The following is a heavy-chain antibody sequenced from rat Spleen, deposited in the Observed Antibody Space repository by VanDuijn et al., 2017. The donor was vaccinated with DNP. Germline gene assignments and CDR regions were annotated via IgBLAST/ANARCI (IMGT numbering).Heavy chain of an antibody. V-gene: IGHV5-25*01. J-gene: IGHJ2*01. CDR1: EFTFRNYY. CDR3: ARQAGAY. CDR2: IGTGGGDT. Sequence: EVQLVESGGGLVQPGRSMKVSCAVSEFTFRNYYMAWVRQAPTKGLEWVASIGTGGGDTYYRDSVKGRFTVSRDNAKSTLYLQMDSLRSEDTATYYCARQAGAYWGQGVMVTVSS.